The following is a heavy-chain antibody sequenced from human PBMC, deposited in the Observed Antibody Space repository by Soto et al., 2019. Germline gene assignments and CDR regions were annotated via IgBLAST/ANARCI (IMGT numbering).Heavy chain of an antibody. CDR3: AKPEYYYDSSGYYAPFDY. CDR1: GFTFSSHA. D-gene: IGHD3-22*01. J-gene: IGHJ4*02. Sequence: LRLSCAASGFTFSSHAMNWVRQAPGKGLEWVSGISDSGAGAYYADSVKGRFTISRDNSKNTLFLQMNSLRAEDTAVYYCAKPEYYYDSSGYYAPFDYWGQGTLVTVSS. CDR2: ISDSGAGA. V-gene: IGHV3-23*01.